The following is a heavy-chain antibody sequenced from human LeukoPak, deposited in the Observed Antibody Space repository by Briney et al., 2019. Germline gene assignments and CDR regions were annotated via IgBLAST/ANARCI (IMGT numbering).Heavy chain of an antibody. J-gene: IGHJ3*02. CDR3: ASYCSGGSCYPYDAFDI. V-gene: IGHV1-18*04. CDR2: ISAYNGNT. D-gene: IGHD2-15*01. CDR1: GYTFTSYG. Sequence: ASVKVSCKASGYTFTSYGISWVRQAPGQGPEWMGWISAYNGNTNYAQKLQGRVTMTTDTSTSTAYMELRSLRSDDTAVYYCASYCSGGSCYPYDAFDIWGQGTMVTVSS.